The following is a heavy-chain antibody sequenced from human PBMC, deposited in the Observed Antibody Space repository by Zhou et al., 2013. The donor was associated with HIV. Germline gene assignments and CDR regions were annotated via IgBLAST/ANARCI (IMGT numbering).Heavy chain of an antibody. Sequence: QVQLVQSGAEVKKPGASVKVSCKASGYTFTGYYMHWVRQAPGQGLEWMGWINPNSGGTNYAQKFQGRVTMTRDTSISTAYMELSRLRSDDTAVYYCARGVQMGATLSYYYMDVWGKGTTGHRLL. D-gene: IGHD1-26*01. V-gene: IGHV1-2*02. CDR3: ARGVQMGATLSYYYMDV. CDR2: INPNSGGT. CDR1: GYTFTGYY. J-gene: IGHJ6*03.